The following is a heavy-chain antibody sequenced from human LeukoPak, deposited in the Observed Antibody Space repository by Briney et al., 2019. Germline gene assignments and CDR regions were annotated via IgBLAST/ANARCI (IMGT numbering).Heavy chain of an antibody. CDR1: GGSISSGGYY. V-gene: IGHV4-31*03. D-gene: IGHD3-10*01. CDR2: IYYSGST. CDR3: ARILRVTMVRGVTYNWFDP. Sequence: PSDTLSLTCTVSGGSISSGGYYWSWIRQHPGKGLEWIGYIYYSGSTYYNPSLKSRVTISVDTSKNQFSLKLSSVTAADTAVYYCARILRVTMVRGVTYNWFDPWGQGTLVTVSS. J-gene: IGHJ5*02.